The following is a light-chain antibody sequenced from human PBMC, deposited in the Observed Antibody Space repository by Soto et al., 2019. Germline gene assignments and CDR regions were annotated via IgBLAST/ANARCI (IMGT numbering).Light chain of an antibody. CDR2: TAS. CDR3: QQYSDCSRA. V-gene: IGKV1-5*03. Sequence: IQMTQSPSTLSASIGDRITISCRASQNIDTWLAWYQQRPGEAPKLLIYTASNLESGVPSRFSGSGSGTDFTLTITGLQPDDFATYFCQQYSDCSRAFGQGTKLEIK. CDR1: QNIDTW. J-gene: IGKJ1*01.